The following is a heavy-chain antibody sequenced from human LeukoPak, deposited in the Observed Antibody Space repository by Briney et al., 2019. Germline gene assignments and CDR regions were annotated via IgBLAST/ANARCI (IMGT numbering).Heavy chain of an antibody. CDR1: GGSVSSGSYY. V-gene: IGHV4-61*01. Sequence: PSETLSLTCTVSGGSVSSGSYYWSWIRQPPGKGLEWIGYIYYSGSTNYNPSLKSRVTISVDTSKNQFSLKLSSVTAADTAVYYCARSPRITIFGVVRSYYYGMDVWGQGTTVTVSS. CDR2: IYYSGST. J-gene: IGHJ6*02. D-gene: IGHD3-3*01. CDR3: ARSPRITIFGVVRSYYYGMDV.